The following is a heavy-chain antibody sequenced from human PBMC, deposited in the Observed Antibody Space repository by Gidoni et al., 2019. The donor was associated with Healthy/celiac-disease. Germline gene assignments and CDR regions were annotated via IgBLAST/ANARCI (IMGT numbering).Heavy chain of an antibody. D-gene: IGHD3-22*01. Sequence: QVQLQASGPGLVQPSQTLSLTCTGSGASISSGDYSWSWLRQPPGKGLEWIGYIYYSGSTYYNPSLKSRVTISVDTSKNQFSLKLSSVTAADTAVYYCARDMMIVAPTVGYYYYGMDVWGQGTTVTVSS. J-gene: IGHJ6*02. CDR3: ARDMMIVAPTVGYYYYGMDV. CDR1: GASISSGDYS. V-gene: IGHV4-30-4*01. CDR2: IYYSGST.